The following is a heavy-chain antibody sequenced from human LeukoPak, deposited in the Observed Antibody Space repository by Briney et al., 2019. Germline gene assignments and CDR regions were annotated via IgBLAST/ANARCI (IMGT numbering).Heavy chain of an antibody. J-gene: IGHJ4*02. Sequence: ASVKVSCKASGYTFTGYYMHWVRQAPGQGLEWMGWINPDTGGTSYGQRFQGRVTMTRDTSISTAYMELIRLTSDDTAVYYCARGGEVCSSTSCYRGHEYWGQGTLVTVSS. CDR1: GYTFTGYY. D-gene: IGHD2-2*01. CDR2: INPDTGGT. V-gene: IGHV1-2*02. CDR3: ARGGEVCSSTSCYRGHEY.